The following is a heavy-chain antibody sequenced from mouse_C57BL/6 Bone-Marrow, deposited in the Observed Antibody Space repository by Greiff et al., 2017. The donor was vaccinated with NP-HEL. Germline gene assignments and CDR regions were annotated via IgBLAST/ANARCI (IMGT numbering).Heavy chain of an antibody. CDR1: GFNIKDDY. Sequence: VQLKESGAELVRPGASVKLSCTASGFNIKDDYMHWVKQRPEQGLEWIGWIDPENGDTEYASKFQGKATITADTSSNTAYLQLSSLTSEDTAVYYCTTYPLYYYAMDYWGQGTSVTVSS. J-gene: IGHJ4*01. CDR2: IDPENGDT. V-gene: IGHV14-4*01. CDR3: TTYPLYYYAMDY.